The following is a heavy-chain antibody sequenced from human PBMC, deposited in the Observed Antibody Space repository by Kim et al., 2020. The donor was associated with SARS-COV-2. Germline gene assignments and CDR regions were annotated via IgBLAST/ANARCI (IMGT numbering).Heavy chain of an antibody. CDR3: VRDRQSAAGSFDV. Sequence: GYVDSVRGRFTIARDNDKNTVYLQMDGLRVEDTALYFCVRDRQSAAGSFDVWGQGTMVTVSS. V-gene: IGHV3-9*01. D-gene: IGHD6-13*01. J-gene: IGHJ3*01.